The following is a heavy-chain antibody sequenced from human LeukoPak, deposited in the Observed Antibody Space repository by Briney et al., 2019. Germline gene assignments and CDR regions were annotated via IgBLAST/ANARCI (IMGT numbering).Heavy chain of an antibody. Sequence: GASVKVSCKASGYTFTSYGISWVRQAPGQGLEWMGWISAYNGNTNYAQKLQGRVTMTTDTSTSTAYMELRSLRSDDTAVYYCARDARARYDIVYMDVWGQGTTVTVSS. V-gene: IGHV1-18*01. D-gene: IGHD3-9*01. CDR1: GYTFTSYG. CDR3: ARDARARYDIVYMDV. J-gene: IGHJ6*02. CDR2: ISAYNGNT.